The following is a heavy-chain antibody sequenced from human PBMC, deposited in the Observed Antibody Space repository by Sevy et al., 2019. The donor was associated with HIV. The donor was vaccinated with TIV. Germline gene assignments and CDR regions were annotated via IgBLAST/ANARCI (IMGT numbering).Heavy chain of an antibody. V-gene: IGHV3-23*01. CDR1: GFNFRTYG. CDR2: ISNSGGDT. J-gene: IGHJ4*02. CDR3: AKLGIYTGTSNGMDY. Sequence: GGSLRLSCAASGFNFRTYGMSWVRQAPGKGLEWVSVISNSGGDTHYADSVKGRFTISRDNSKDTLYLQMNSLRPEDTAVYYCAKLGIYTGTSNGMDYWGQGTLVTVSS. D-gene: IGHD1-26*01.